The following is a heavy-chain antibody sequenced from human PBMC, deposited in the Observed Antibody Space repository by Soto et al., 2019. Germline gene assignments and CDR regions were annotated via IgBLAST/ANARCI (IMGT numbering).Heavy chain of an antibody. CDR1: GFTFSTYA. D-gene: IGHD2-8*01. CDR2: ISGSGGGK. Sequence: PGGSLRLSCAASGFTFSTYAMSWVRQAPGEGLEWVSTISGSGGGKYYVDSVKGRFTISRDNTKNTLYLQMNSLRAEDTAVYYCAKDADGDCTNGVCPEFDYWGQGTLVTVSS. J-gene: IGHJ4*02. V-gene: IGHV3-23*01. CDR3: AKDADGDCTNGVCPEFDY.